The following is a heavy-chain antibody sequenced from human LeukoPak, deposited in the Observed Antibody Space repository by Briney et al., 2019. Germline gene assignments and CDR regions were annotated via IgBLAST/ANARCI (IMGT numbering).Heavy chain of an antibody. CDR3: ARARYYDSSGYPLDY. CDR2: INHSGST. V-gene: IGHV4-34*01. D-gene: IGHD3-22*01. CDR1: GGSLSGYY. Sequence: SETLSLTCAVYGGSLSGYYWSWIRQPPGKGLEWIGEINHSGSTNYNPSLKSRVTISVDTSKNQFSLKLSSVTAADTAVYYCARARYYDSSGYPLDYWGQGTLVTVSS. J-gene: IGHJ4*02.